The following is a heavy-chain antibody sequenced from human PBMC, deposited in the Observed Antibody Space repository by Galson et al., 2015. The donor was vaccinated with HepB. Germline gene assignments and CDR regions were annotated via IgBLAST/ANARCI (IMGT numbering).Heavy chain of an antibody. CDR2: IRYDGSNK. V-gene: IGHV3-30*02. D-gene: IGHD2-21*02. CDR1: GFTFSSCG. CDR3: AKGECGGDCYSGGDY. J-gene: IGHJ4*02. Sequence: SLRLSCAASGFTFSSCGMHWVRQAPGKGLEWVALIRYDGSNKYYADSVKGRFTISRDNSKNTLYLQMNSLRAEDTAVYYCAKGECGGDCYSGGDYWGQGTLVTVSS.